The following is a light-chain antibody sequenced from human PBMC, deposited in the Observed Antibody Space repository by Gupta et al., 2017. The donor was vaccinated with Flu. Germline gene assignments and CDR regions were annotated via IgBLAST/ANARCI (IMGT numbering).Light chain of an antibody. V-gene: IGLV2-14*01. CDR3: ISYTDSRTYV. CDR2: EVS. J-gene: IGLJ1*01. Sequence: SSDVGGYQYVAWYHQHPGKVPKLMIYEVSNRPSGVSYRFSGSKSGNTASLTISGLQAEDEADYYCISYTDSRTYVFGTGTKVTVL. CDR1: SSDVGGYQY.